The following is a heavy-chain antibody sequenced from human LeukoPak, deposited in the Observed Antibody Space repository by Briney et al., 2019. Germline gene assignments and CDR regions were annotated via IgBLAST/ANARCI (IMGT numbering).Heavy chain of an antibody. V-gene: IGHV3-23*01. CDR2: ISGSGGST. Sequence: GGSLRLSCAASGFTFSSYAMSWVRQAPGKGLEWVSAISGSGGSTYYADSVKGRFTISRDNAKNSLYLQLNSLRVEDTAVYYCARGPSGGNTLWMDYWGQGTLVTVSS. CDR1: GFTFSSYA. D-gene: IGHD2-21*01. J-gene: IGHJ4*02. CDR3: ARGPSGGNTLWMDY.